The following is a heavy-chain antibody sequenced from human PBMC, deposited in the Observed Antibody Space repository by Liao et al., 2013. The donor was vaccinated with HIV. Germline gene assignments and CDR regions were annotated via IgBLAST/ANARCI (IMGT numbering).Heavy chain of an antibody. V-gene: IGHV4-34*01. D-gene: IGHD3-22*01. J-gene: IGHJ3*02. CDR2: INHSGST. CDR3: ARGYYDSSGDDAFDI. Sequence: QVQLQQWGAGLLKPSETLSLTCAVYGGSFSGYYWSWIRQPPGKGLEWIGEINHSGSTNYNPSLKSRVTISVDTSKNQFSLKLSSVTAADTAVYYCARGYYDSSGDDAFDIWGQGTMVTVSS. CDR1: GGSFSGYY.